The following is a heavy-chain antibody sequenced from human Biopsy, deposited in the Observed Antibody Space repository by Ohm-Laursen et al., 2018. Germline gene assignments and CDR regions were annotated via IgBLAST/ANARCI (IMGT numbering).Heavy chain of an antibody. Sequence: GASVKVSCKASGGTFSNYAISWVRQAPGEGLEWMGGIIAVSGLVNYAQNFQGRLTITADEFTDTAYMELRSLRSEDTAVYYCAPQTPRDPDILTGAYHYDMAVWGQGTTVTVSS. V-gene: IGHV1-69*13. D-gene: IGHD3-9*01. CDR2: IIAVSGLV. J-gene: IGHJ6*02. CDR1: GGTFSNYA. CDR3: APQTPRDPDILTGAYHYDMAV.